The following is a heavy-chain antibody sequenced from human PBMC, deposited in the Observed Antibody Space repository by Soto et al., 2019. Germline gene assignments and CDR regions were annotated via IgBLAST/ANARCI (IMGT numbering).Heavy chain of an antibody. V-gene: IGHV3-30*18. CDR1: GFTFSSYG. CDR3: ANDREVWEESYYYYGMDV. J-gene: IGHJ6*02. Sequence: QVQLVESGGGVVQPGRSLRLSCAASGFTFSSYGMHWVRQAPGKGLEWVAVISYDGSNKYYADSVKGRFTISRDNSKNTLYLQMNSLRAEDTAVYYCANDREVWEESYYYYGMDVWGQGTTVTVSS. CDR2: ISYDGSNK. D-gene: IGHD1-26*01.